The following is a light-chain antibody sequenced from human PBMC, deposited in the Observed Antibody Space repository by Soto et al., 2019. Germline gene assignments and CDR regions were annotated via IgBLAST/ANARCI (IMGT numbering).Light chain of an antibody. J-gene: IGLJ1*01. V-gene: IGLV2-14*01. CDR2: EVS. Sequence: QSALTQPASVSWSPGQSISIACTVTSSDVGNYKYVSWYQQHPGKAPKLMIYEVSNRPSGVSNRFSGSKSGNTASLTISGLQAEDETDYYCFSYTSSGTYVFGTGTKATVL. CDR3: FSYTSSGTYV. CDR1: SSDVGNYKY.